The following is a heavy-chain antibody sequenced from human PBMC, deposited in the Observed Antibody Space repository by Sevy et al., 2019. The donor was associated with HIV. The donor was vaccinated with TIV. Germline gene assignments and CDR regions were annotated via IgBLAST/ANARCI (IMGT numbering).Heavy chain of an antibody. CDR1: GFTVSSYD. Sequence: GGSLRLSCAASGFTVSSYDMNWVRQAPGKGLEWVSFISSTSSSIYYADSVKGRFTISRDKAKNSMYLQMNSLRVGDTALYYCAREYNWNSYYGVDVWGQGTTVTVSS. D-gene: IGHD1-20*01. J-gene: IGHJ6*02. CDR3: AREYNWNSYYGVDV. CDR2: ISSTSSSI. V-gene: IGHV3-48*01.